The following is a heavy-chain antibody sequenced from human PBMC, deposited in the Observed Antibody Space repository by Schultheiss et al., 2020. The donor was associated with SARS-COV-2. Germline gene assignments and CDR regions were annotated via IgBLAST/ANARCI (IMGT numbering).Heavy chain of an antibody. CDR1: GGSFSGYY. V-gene: IGHV4-59*10. CDR3: ARPGFDYDFWSGSTASCAFDI. CDR2: IYTSGST. D-gene: IGHD3-3*01. J-gene: IGHJ3*02. Sequence: SQTLSLTCAVYGGSFSGYYWSWIRQPAGKGLEWIGRIYTSGSTNYNPSLKSRVTISVDTSKNQFSLKLSSVTAADTAVYYCARPGFDYDFWSGSTASCAFDIWGQGTMVTVSS.